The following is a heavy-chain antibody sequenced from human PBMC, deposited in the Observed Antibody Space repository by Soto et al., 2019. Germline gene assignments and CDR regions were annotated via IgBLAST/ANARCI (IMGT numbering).Heavy chain of an antibody. CDR1: GYTFSSHA. J-gene: IGHJ4*02. Sequence: GASVKVSCKASGYTFSSHAMHWLRQAPGQRLEWMGWINAGNGNTKYSQNFQGRVAITRDTSASTAYMELRGLRSEDTAVYYCARDGARITVFGVVYYFDYWGQGTLVTVSS. CDR2: INAGNGNT. D-gene: IGHD3-3*01. V-gene: IGHV1-3*01. CDR3: ARDGARITVFGVVYYFDY.